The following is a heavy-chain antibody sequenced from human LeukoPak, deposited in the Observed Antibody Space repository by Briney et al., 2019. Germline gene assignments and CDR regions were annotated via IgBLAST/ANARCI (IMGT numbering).Heavy chain of an antibody. CDR2: ISSSGSTI. Sequence: GGSLRLSCAASGFTFSDYYMSWIRQAPGKGLEWVSYISSSGSTIYYADSVKGRFTISRDNAKNSLYLQMNSLRAEDTAVYYCARALRLVITPTYFDYWGQGTLVTVSS. CDR3: ARALRLVITPTYFDY. CDR1: GFTFSDYY. V-gene: IGHV3-11*04. J-gene: IGHJ4*02. D-gene: IGHD4-23*01.